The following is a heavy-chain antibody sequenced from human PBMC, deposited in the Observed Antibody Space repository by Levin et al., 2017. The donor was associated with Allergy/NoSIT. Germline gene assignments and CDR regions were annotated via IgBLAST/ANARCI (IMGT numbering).Heavy chain of an antibody. CDR1: GFTFSNYA. D-gene: IGHD3-10*01. CDR2: ISYDGSNK. J-gene: IGHJ4*02. V-gene: IGHV3-30-3*01. Sequence: GGSLRLSCAASGFTFSNYAMHWVRQAPGKGLEWVALISYDGSNKYYADSVKGRFTISRDNLKNTLYLQMNSLRADDTAVYYCARGGSVDFDYWGQGTLVTVSS. CDR3: ARGGSVDFDY.